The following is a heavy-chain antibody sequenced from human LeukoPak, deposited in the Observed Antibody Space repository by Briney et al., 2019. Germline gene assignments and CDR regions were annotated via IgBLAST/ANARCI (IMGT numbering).Heavy chain of an antibody. CDR3: ARGGSWAGPD. CDR2: IIPIFGTT. V-gene: IGHV1-69*06. J-gene: IGHJ4*02. CDR1: GGTFNSYA. D-gene: IGHD3-16*01. Sequence: SVKVSCKASGGTFNSYAISWVRQAPGQGLEWMGGIIPIFGTTNYARKFRGRVTLTADKSTRTAYMELSSLRSEDTAVYYCARGGSWAGPDWGQGTLVTVSS.